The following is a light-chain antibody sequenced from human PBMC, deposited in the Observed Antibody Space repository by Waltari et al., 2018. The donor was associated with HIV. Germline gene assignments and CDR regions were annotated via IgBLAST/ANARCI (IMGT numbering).Light chain of an antibody. J-gene: IGKJ2*01. V-gene: IGKV2-40*01. CDR2: SLA. CDR3: MQRIDCPYT. CDR1: RSLFDSDDANTF. Sequence: DIVLTQTPLLLPVAPGEPASISCKSSRSLFDSDDANTFVDWYLQRPGQPPQLLLYSLALRASGVPERFSGSWSGADFTWKISRVEADDVGIYYGMQRIDCPYTFGQGTRLEI.